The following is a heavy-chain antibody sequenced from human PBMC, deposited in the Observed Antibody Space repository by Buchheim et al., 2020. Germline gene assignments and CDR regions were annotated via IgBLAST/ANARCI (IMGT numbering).Heavy chain of an antibody. CDR1: GFIFRNFA. Sequence: EVQLVESGGGLVQTGGSLTLSCTASGFIFRNFAMNWVRQAPGKGLEWISFMTSGTGSVIYYADSVKGRFTISRDNAQNSLYLQMSSLRADDTAVYHCVRDKVGGSFDFWGQGT. CDR3: VRDKVGGSFDF. V-gene: IGHV3-48*04. J-gene: IGHJ4*02. D-gene: IGHD3-10*01. CDR2: MTSGTGSVI.